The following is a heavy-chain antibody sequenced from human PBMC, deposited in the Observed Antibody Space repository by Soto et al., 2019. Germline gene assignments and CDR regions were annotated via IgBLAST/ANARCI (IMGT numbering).Heavy chain of an antibody. CDR1: GYTFTSYA. CDR3: ARDYYCSGTYPNWFYT. V-gene: IGHV1-3*01. CDR2: INAGNGNT. J-gene: IGHJ5*02. D-gene: IGHD3-10*01. Sequence: ASVKVSCKASGYTFTSYAMHWVRQAPGQRLEWMGWINAGNGNTKYSQKFQGRVTITRDTSASTAYMELSSLRSEDTAVYYCARDYYCSGTYPNWFYTWGQGTLLTVSS.